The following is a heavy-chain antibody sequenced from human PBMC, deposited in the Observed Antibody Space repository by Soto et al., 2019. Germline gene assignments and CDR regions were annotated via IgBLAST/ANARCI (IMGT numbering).Heavy chain of an antibody. CDR3: AREFGFYGGNPDMIDY. D-gene: IGHD4-17*01. Sequence: SETLSLTCTVSGGSISSGGYYWSWIRQHPGKGLEWIGYIYYSGSTYYNPSLKSRVTISVDTSKNQFSLKLSSVTAADTAVYYCAREFGFYGGNPDMIDYWGQGTLVTVSS. CDR1: GGSISSGGYY. V-gene: IGHV4-30-4*08. J-gene: IGHJ4*02. CDR2: IYYSGST.